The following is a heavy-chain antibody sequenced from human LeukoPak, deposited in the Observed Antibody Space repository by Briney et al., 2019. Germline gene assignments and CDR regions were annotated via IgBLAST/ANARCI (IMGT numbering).Heavy chain of an antibody. D-gene: IGHD4-17*01. J-gene: IGHJ4*02. CDR3: ARAPRLREALDY. Sequence: SETLSLTCTVSGYSISSGYYWGWIRQPPGKGLEWIGSIYHSGSTYYNPSLKSRVTISVDTSKNQFSLKLSSVTAADTAVYYCARAPRLREALDYWGQGTLVTVSS. CDR1: GYSISSGYY. V-gene: IGHV4-38-2*02. CDR2: IYHSGST.